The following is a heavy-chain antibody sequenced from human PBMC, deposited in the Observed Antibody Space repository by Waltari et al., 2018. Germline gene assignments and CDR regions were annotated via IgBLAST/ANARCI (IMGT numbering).Heavy chain of an antibody. Sequence: QVQLQQWGAGLLKPSETLSLTCAVYGGSFSGYYWSWIRQPPGKGLEWIGEINHSGSTNYNPSLKSRVTISVDTSKNQFSLKLSSVTAADTAVYYCARGPRIAARRGYFQHWGQGTLVIVSS. J-gene: IGHJ1*01. V-gene: IGHV4-34*01. CDR2: INHSGST. D-gene: IGHD6-6*01. CDR3: ARGPRIAARRGYFQH. CDR1: GGSFSGYY.